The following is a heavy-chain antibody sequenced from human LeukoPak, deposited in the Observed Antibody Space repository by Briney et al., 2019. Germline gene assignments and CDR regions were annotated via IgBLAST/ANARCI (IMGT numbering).Heavy chain of an antibody. V-gene: IGHV4-39*07. CDR2: IYYSGST. CDR1: GDSIRSTSHY. Sequence: PSETLSLTCTVSGDSIRSTSHYWGWVRQPPGKGLEWIGSIYYSGSTYYNPSLESRVTISSDTSKNQFSLRPSSVTAADTAVYYCARAIAVSDIVDYWGQGTLVTVSS. D-gene: IGHD6-19*01. CDR3: ARAIAVSDIVDY. J-gene: IGHJ4*02.